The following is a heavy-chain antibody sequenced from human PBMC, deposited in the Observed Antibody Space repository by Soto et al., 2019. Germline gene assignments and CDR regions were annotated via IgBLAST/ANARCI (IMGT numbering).Heavy chain of an antibody. J-gene: IGHJ4*02. V-gene: IGHV3-23*01. D-gene: IGHD3-10*01. Sequence: QTGGSLRLSCAASGFTFISNALAWVRQAPGKGLEWVSTISGSGSKLHYADSVKGRFTISRDSSRDTLYLQMNSLRAEDTAIYYCARQSLSGYFDSWGQGALVTVSS. CDR3: ARQSLSGYFDS. CDR2: ISGSGSKL. CDR1: GFTFISNA.